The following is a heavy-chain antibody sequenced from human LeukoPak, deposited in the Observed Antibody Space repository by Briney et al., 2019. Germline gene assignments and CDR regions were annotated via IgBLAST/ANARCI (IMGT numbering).Heavy chain of an antibody. J-gene: IGHJ4*02. CDR2: IYHSGST. Sequence: SETMSLTCAVSGYSISSGYYWGWIRQPPGKGLEGIGTIYHSGSTYYNPSLKSRVTISVDTSKNQFSLKLSSVTAADTAVYYCARAHYCSSTSCYGGVDYWGQGTLVTVSS. CDR3: ARAHYCSSTSCYGGVDY. D-gene: IGHD2-2*01. V-gene: IGHV4-38-2*01. CDR1: GYSISSGYY.